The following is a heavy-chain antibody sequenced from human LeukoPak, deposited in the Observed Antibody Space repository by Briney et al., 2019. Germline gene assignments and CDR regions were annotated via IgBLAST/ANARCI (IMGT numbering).Heavy chain of an antibody. CDR2: IWYDGSKK. D-gene: IGHD2-8*02. V-gene: IGHV3-33*01. J-gene: IGHJ4*02. Sequence: GGSLRLSCAASGFTFSSYGMHWVRPAPGKGLEWVAVIWYDGSKKYYADSVKGRFTISRDNSKNTLYLQMDSLRAEDTAVYFCTRYNTGSVDYWGQGTLVTVSS. CDR1: GFTFSSYG. CDR3: TRYNTGSVDY.